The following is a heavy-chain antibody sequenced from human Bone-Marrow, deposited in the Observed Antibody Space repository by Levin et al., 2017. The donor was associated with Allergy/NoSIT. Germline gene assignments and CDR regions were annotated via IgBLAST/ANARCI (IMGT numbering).Heavy chain of an antibody. J-gene: IGHJ6*01. V-gene: IGHV3-53*01. CDR3: ARDGGSGVGLPGGAYYYGMDV. CDR1: GFTVSSNY. CDR2: IYNTGSA. D-gene: IGHD3-10*01. Sequence: SGGSLRLSCVVSGFTVSSNYLSWVRQAPGKGLEWVSLIYNTGSASYADSVKGRFTISRDNSKNTLYLQMDSLRTEDTAVYFCARDGGSGVGLPGGAYYYGMDVWGQGTTVTVFS.